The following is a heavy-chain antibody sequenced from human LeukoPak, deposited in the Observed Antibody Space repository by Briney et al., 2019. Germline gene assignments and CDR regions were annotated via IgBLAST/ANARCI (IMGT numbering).Heavy chain of an antibody. D-gene: IGHD2/OR15-2a*01. CDR3: ARMKVIKGASLDY. CDR2: ISFDETKG. Sequence: GGSLRLSCAASGFSFCKYAMHWVRQAPGKGLEWLAVISFDETKGYYADSVKGRFTISRDNSNNTLFLQMNSLKTEDTAVYFCARMKVIKGASLDYWGQGSLVTVSS. V-gene: IGHV3-30-3*01. CDR1: GFSFCKYA. J-gene: IGHJ4*02.